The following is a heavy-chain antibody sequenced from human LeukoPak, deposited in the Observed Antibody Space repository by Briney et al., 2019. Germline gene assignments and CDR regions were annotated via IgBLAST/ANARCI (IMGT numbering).Heavy chain of an antibody. J-gene: IGHJ5*02. D-gene: IGHD2-2*01. CDR1: GGTFSSYA. CDR2: IIPILGIA. V-gene: IGHV1-69*04. CDR3: ATSGLRYCSSTSCPGWFDP. Sequence: SVKVSCKASGGTFSSYAISWVRQAPGQGLEWMGRIIPILGIANYAQKFQGRVTITADKSTSTAYVELSSLRSEDTAVYYCATSGLRYCSSTSCPGWFDPWGQGTLVTVSS.